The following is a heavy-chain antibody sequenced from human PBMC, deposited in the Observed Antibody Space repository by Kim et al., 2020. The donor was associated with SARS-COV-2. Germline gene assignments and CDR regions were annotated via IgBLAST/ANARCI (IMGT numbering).Heavy chain of an antibody. CDR3: ARSGYSSGWQKVADY. V-gene: IGHV4-38-2*02. CDR2: IYHSGST. Sequence: SETLSLTCTVSGYSISSGYYWGWIRQPPGKGLEWIGSIYHSGSTYYNPSLKSRVTISVDTSKNQFSLKLSSVTAADTAVYYCARSGYSSGWQKVADYWGQGTLVTVSS. CDR1: GYSISSGYY. J-gene: IGHJ4*02. D-gene: IGHD6-19*01.